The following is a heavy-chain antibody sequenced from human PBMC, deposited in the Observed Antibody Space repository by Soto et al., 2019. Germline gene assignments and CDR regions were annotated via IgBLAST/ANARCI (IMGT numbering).Heavy chain of an antibody. V-gene: IGHV2-26*01. Sequence: QVTLKESGPALVKPTETLTLTRTVSGFSLTTGKMGVSWIRQPPGKALEWLAHIFSDNERSYSTSLQGRLTISKDTSGSQVVLSMTNVDPVDTATYYCARMNVDSYQFYYAMDVWGQGTTVTVSS. D-gene: IGHD4-17*01. J-gene: IGHJ6*02. CDR2: IFSDNER. CDR1: GFSLTTGKMG. CDR3: ARMNVDSYQFYYAMDV.